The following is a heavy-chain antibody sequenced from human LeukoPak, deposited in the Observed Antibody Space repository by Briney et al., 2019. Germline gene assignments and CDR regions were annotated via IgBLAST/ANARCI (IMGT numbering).Heavy chain of an antibody. D-gene: IGHD3-22*01. CDR2: ISSRSSYI. J-gene: IGHJ3*02. Sequence: PGGSLRLSCLASGFTLSSYSMNWVRQAPGDGLGWVSSISSRSSYIYYADSVKGRFTISRDNAKNSSYLQMNSLRAEDTAVYYCASGSYYDTSGYSTADFGIWGQGTMVTVSS. CDR3: ASGSYYDTSGYSTADFGI. V-gene: IGHV3-21*04. CDR1: GFTLSSYS.